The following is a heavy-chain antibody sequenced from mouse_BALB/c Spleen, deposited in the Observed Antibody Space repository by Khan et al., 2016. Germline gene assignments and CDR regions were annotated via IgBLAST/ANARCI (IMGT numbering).Heavy chain of an antibody. CDR3: EREGYGSSVFAY. J-gene: IGHJ3*01. Sequence: VQLQESGAELARPGASVKLSCKASGYTFTSYWMQWVKQRPGQGLQWIGTIYPGDGDTRYTQKFKGKATLTADTSSSTAYMQLSSLASEDSAAYNFEREGYGSSVFAYWGQGTLVTVSA. V-gene: IGHV1-87*01. CDR1: GYTFTSYW. CDR2: IYPGDGDT. D-gene: IGHD1-3*01.